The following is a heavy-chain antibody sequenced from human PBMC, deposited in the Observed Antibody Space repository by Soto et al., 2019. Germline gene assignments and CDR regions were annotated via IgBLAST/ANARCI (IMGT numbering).Heavy chain of an antibody. CDR1: GGSISSSNW. V-gene: IGHV4-4*02. CDR2: IYHSGST. J-gene: IGHJ6*02. Sequence: SETLSLTCAVSGGSISSSNWWSWVRQPPGKGLEWIGEIYHSGSTNYNPSLKSRVTISVDKSKNQFSLKLSSVTAADTAVYYCARDPRGGRPFGVVSENYYYYAMDVRGPGPTVTVSS. D-gene: IGHD3-3*01. CDR3: ARDPRGGRPFGVVSENYYYYAMDV.